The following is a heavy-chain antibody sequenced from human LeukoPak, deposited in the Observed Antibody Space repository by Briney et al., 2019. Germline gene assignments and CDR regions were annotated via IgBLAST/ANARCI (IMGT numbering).Heavy chain of an antibody. V-gene: IGHV3-23*01. CDR1: GFTFSTSA. Sequence: GGSLRLSCAASGFTFSTSAMSWVRQDPGKGLEWVSIISGSGGSTNYADSVKGRFTISRDNSKNTLYLQMNSLRAEDTAVYYCATRVVGPTFDYWGQGTLVTVSS. CDR3: ATRVVGPTFDY. D-gene: IGHD1-26*01. CDR2: ISGSGGST. J-gene: IGHJ4*02.